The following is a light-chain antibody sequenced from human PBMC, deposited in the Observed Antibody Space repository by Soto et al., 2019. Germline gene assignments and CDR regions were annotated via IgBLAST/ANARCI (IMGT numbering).Light chain of an antibody. Sequence: QSALTQPASVSGSPGQSITISCTGTSSDVGDYNYVSWHQQHPGKAPKLMIYDVDSRPSGVSNRFSGSKSGNTASLTISGLQAEDEADYYCSSYTGSYPLRVFGGGTKLTVL. CDR1: SSDVGDYNY. V-gene: IGLV2-14*01. CDR2: DVD. CDR3: SSYTGSYPLRV. J-gene: IGLJ3*02.